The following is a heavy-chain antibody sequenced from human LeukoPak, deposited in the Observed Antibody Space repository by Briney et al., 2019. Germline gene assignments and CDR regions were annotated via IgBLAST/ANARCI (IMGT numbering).Heavy chain of an antibody. V-gene: IGHV4-59*01. CDR2: IYYSGGT. CDR3: ARGGWSLDY. D-gene: IGHD2-15*01. CDR1: GGSISSYY. J-gene: IGHJ4*02. Sequence: SETLSLTCTVSGGSISSYYWSWIRQPPGKGLEWIGYIYYSGGTTYNPSLKSRVTISVDTSNNQFSLKLSSVTAADTAVYYCARGGWSLDYWGQGTLVTVSS.